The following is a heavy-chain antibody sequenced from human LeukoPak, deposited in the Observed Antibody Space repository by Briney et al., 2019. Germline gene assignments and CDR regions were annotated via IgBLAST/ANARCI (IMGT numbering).Heavy chain of an antibody. D-gene: IGHD4-11*01. J-gene: IGHJ4*02. V-gene: IGHV1-2*04. CDR1: GYTFTGYY. CDR2: INPNSGGT. CDR3: ARDQAYDYTDY. Sequence: VKVSSKASGYTFTGYYMHWVRQAPGQGLEWMGWINPNSGGTNWAQKFQGWVTMTRDTSISTAYMELSRLRSDDTAVYYRARDQAYDYTDYWGQGTLVTVSS.